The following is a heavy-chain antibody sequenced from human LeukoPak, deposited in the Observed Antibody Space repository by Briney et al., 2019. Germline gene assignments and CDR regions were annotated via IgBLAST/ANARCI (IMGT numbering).Heavy chain of an antibody. CDR1: GFTFSSYA. CDR2: ISYDGSNK. J-gene: IGHJ3*02. D-gene: IGHD3-10*01. V-gene: IGHV3-30*04. CDR3: AREGDSLGAFDI. Sequence: GRSLRLSCAASGFTFSSYAMHWVRQAPGKGLEWVAVISYDGSNKYYADSVKGRFTISRDNSKNTLYLQMNSLRAEDTAVYYSAREGDSLGAFDIWGQGTMVTVSS.